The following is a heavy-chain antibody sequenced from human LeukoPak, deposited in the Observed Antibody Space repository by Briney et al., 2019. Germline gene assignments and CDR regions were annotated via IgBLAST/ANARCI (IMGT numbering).Heavy chain of an antibody. J-gene: IGHJ3*02. D-gene: IGHD1-26*01. CDR3: AREGLWELRFRNAFDI. CDR2: ISYDGSNK. CDR1: GFTFSSYA. Sequence: GGSLRLSCAASGFTFSSYAMHWVRQAPGKGLEWVAVISYDGSNKYYADSVKGRFTISRDNSKNTLYLQMNSLRAEDTAVYYCAREGLWELRFRNAFDIWGQGTMVTVSS. V-gene: IGHV3-30-3*01.